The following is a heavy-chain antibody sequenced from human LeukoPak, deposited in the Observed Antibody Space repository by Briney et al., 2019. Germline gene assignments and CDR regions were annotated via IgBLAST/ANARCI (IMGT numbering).Heavy chain of an antibody. Sequence: ASVKVSCKASGYTFTGYYMHWVRQAPGQGLEWMGWINPNSGGTNYAQKFQGRVTMTRDTSISTAYMELSRLRSDDTAVYYCARELTVLRFLEWLWWGQGTLVTVSS. CDR1: GYTFTGYY. CDR3: ARELTVLRFLEWLW. CDR2: INPNSGGT. V-gene: IGHV1-2*02. D-gene: IGHD3-3*01. J-gene: IGHJ4*02.